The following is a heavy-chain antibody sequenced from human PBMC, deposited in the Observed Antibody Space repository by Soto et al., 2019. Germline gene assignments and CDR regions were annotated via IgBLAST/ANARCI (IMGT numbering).Heavy chain of an antibody. V-gene: IGHV3-30*18. CDR1: GFTFSSYG. J-gene: IGHJ6*02. CDR2: ISYDVSNK. D-gene: IGHD6-19*01. Sequence: GGSLRLSCAASGFTFSSYGMHWVRQAPGKGPEWVAVISYDVSNKYYADSVKGRFTISRDNSKNTLSLQMNSLRAEDTSVYYCAKAGSGVAGVLFEGLYVWGQGTTGTVSS. CDR3: AKAGSGVAGVLFEGLYV.